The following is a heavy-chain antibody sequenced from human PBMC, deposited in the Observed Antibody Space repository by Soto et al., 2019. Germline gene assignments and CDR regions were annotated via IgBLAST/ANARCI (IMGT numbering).Heavy chain of an antibody. CDR1: GGSISSYY. V-gene: IGHV4-59*08. Sequence: SETLSLTCTVSGGSISSYYWSWIRQPPGKGLEWIGYIYYSGSTNYNPSLKSRVTISVDTSKNQFSLKLSSVTAADTAVYYCARHHCSGGSCYPRGDYYYGMDVWGQGTTVTVSS. CDR2: IYYSGST. CDR3: ARHHCSGGSCYPRGDYYYGMDV. J-gene: IGHJ6*02. D-gene: IGHD2-15*01.